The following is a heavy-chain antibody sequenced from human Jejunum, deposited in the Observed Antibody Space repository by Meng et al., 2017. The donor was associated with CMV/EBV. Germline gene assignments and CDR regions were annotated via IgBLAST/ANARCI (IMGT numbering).Heavy chain of an antibody. CDR3: ARGRTPADY. CDR1: VGSVISGAYY. V-gene: IGHV4-61*08. J-gene: IGHJ4*02. CDR2: IYYSGSA. Sequence: LPCSALVGSVISGAYYWSWIRQPPGKGLEWIGYIYYSGSANYNPSLKSRVTISIDTSKNQFSLKLSSVTAADTAVYYCARGRTPADYWGQGTLVTVSS.